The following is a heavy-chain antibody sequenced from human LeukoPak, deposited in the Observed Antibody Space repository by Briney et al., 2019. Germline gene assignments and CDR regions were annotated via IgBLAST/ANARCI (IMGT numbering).Heavy chain of an antibody. Sequence: ASVKVSSKASGYTFTGYYMHWVRQAPGQGLEWMGWINPNSGGTNYAQKFQGWVTMTSDTSISTAYMELSRLRSDDTAVYYCARARAAAGNRWYYGMDVWGKGTTVTVSS. CDR3: ARARAAAGNRWYYGMDV. CDR1: GYTFTGYY. CDR2: INPNSGGT. V-gene: IGHV1-2*04. J-gene: IGHJ6*04. D-gene: IGHD6-13*01.